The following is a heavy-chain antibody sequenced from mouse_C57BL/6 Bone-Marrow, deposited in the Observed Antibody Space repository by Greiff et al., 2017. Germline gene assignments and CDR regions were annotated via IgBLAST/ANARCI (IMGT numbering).Heavy chain of an antibody. CDR1: GFSLTSYG. Sequence: VKLMESGPGLVQPSQSLSITCTVSGFSLTSYGVHWVRQPPGKGLEWLGVIWSGGSTDYNAAFISRLSISKDNSKSQVFFKMNSLQADDTAIYYCAKKGDGYYWYFDVWGTGTTVTVSS. CDR3: AKKGDGYYWYFDV. CDR2: IWSGGST. J-gene: IGHJ1*03. V-gene: IGHV2-4*01. D-gene: IGHD2-3*01.